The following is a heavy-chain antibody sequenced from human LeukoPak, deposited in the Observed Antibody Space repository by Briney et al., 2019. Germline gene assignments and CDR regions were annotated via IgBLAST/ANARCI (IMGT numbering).Heavy chain of an antibody. V-gene: IGHV1-18*01. Sequence: GASVKVSCKASGYTFTSYGIRWVRQAPGQGLEWMGWISAYNGNTNYAQKLQGRVTMTTDTSTSTAYMELRSLRSDDTAVYYCARDGYDFWSGYYTFDYWGQGTLVTVSS. CDR1: GYTFTSYG. D-gene: IGHD3-3*01. CDR2: ISAYNGNT. J-gene: IGHJ4*02. CDR3: ARDGYDFWSGYYTFDY.